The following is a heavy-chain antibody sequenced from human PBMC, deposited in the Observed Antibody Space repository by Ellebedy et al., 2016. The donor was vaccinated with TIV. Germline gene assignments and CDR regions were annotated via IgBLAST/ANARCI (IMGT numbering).Heavy chain of an antibody. Sequence: SETLSLXXTVSGGSISSSSHYWGWIRQPPGKGLEWIGSIYYSGSTYYNPSLKSRVTISVDTSKNQFSLKLNSVTAADTAVYYCASDSSSWFSWGQGTLVTVSP. CDR2: IYYSGST. D-gene: IGHD6-13*01. CDR1: GGSISSSSHY. CDR3: ASDSSSWFS. V-gene: IGHV4-39*01. J-gene: IGHJ4*02.